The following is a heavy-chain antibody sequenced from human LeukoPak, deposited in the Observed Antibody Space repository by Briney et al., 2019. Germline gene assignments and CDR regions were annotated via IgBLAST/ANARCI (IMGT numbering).Heavy chain of an antibody. J-gene: IGHJ4*02. D-gene: IGHD6-6*01. Sequence: PGGSLRLSCAASGLTFSTYAMAWVRQAPGKGLEWVSAFSNSGETHYADSVKGLFTISRDNSKNTLYLQMSSLKASDTAMYYCARLGSSSSLFDYWGQGTLVTVSS. CDR2: FSNSGET. CDR3: ARLGSSSSLFDY. V-gene: IGHV3-23*01. CDR1: GLTFSTYA.